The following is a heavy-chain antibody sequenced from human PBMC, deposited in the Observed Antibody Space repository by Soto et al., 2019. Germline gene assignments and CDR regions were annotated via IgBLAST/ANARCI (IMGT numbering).Heavy chain of an antibody. CDR2: IIPIFGTA. D-gene: IGHD3-22*01. J-gene: IGHJ4*02. CDR3: ARLPSYDSTHFDY. V-gene: IGHV1-69*06. CDR1: GGTFSSYA. Sequence: ASVKVSCKASGGTFSSYAISWVRQAPGQGLEWMGGIIPIFGTANYAQKFQGRVTITADKSTSTAYMELSSLRSEDTAVYYCARLPSYDSTHFDYWGQGTLVTVSS.